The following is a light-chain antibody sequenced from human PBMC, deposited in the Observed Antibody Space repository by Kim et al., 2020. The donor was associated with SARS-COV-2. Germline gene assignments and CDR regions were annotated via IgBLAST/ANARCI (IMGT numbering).Light chain of an antibody. CDR3: KSRDSSGDLRV. J-gene: IGLJ3*02. V-gene: IGLV3-19*01. CDR1: SLRSYY. CDR2: GKN. Sequence: SSELTQDPAVSVALGQTVMITCQGDSLRSYYASWYQQKPGQAPVLVIYGKNNRPSGIPDRFSGSSSGTTASLSITGAQAEDEADYYCKSRDSSGDLRVFGGGTQLTVL.